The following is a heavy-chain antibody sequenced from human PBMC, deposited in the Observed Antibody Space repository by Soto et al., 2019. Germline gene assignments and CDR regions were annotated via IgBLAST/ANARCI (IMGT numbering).Heavy chain of an antibody. D-gene: IGHD3-10*01. CDR3: ARDRRYYYGSGSWELGGYYYGMDV. V-gene: IGHV3-21*01. J-gene: IGHJ6*02. Sequence: GGSLRLSCAASGFTFSSYSMNWVRQAPGKGLEWVSSISSSSSYIYYADSVKGRFTISRDNAKNSLYLQMNSLGAEDTVVYYCARDRRYYYGSGSWELGGYYYGMDVWGQGTTVTVSS. CDR1: GFTFSSYS. CDR2: ISSSSSYI.